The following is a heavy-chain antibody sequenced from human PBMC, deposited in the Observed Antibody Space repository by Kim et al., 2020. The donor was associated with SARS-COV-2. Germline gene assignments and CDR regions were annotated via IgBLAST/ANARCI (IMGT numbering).Heavy chain of an antibody. D-gene: IGHD2-15*01. Sequence: SETLSLTCTVSGGSISSYYWSWIRQPPGKGLEWIGYIYYSGNTNYNPSLKSRVTMSIDTSKNQFSLKLSSVTAADTAAYYCARLGYCSGGSCSNLYYFD. CDR3: ARLGYCSGGSCSNLYYFD. CDR2: IYYSGNT. V-gene: IGHV4-59*08. J-gene: IGHJ4*01. CDR1: GGSISSYY.